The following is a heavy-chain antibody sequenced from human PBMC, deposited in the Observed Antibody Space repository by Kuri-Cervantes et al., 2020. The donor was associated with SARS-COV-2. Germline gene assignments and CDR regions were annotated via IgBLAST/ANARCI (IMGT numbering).Heavy chain of an antibody. CDR2: TRNKANSYTT. J-gene: IGHJ6*04. CDR1: GFTFSDHY. D-gene: IGHD1-14*01. V-gene: IGHV3-72*01. CDR3: ARENPNNYYYHMDV. Sequence: GESLKISCAASGFTFSDHYMDWVRQAPGKGLEWVGRTRNKANSYTTEYAASVKGRFTISRDDSKNSLYLQMNSLKTEDTAVYYCARENPNNYYYHMDVWGKGTTVTVSS.